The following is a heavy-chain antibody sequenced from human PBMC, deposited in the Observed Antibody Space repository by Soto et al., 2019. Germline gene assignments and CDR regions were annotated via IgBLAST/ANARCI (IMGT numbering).Heavy chain of an antibody. J-gene: IGHJ6*02. V-gene: IGHV3-15*07. Sequence: LRLSCAASGFTFSNAWMNWVRQAPGKGLEWVGRIKSKTDGGTTDYAAPVKGRFTISRDDSKNTLYLQMNSLKTEDTAVYYCTTDPGIAVTAAIYYYYGMDVWGQGTTVTVSS. CDR3: TTDPGIAVTAAIYYYYGMDV. D-gene: IGHD2-2*02. CDR1: GFTFSNAW. CDR2: IKSKTDGGTT.